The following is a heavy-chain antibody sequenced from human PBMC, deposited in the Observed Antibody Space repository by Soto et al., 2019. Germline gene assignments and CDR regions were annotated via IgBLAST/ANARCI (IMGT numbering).Heavy chain of an antibody. CDR3: AKDRAYGGYWYFDL. CDR2: ISWNSGSI. Sequence: EVQLVESGGGLVQPGRSLRLSCAASGFTFDDYAMRWVRQAPGKGLEWVSGISWNSGSIGYADSVKGRFTISRDNAKNSLYLQMNSLRAEDTALYYCAKDRAYGGYWYFDLWGRGTLVTVSS. D-gene: IGHD4-17*01. CDR1: GFTFDDYA. J-gene: IGHJ2*01. V-gene: IGHV3-9*01.